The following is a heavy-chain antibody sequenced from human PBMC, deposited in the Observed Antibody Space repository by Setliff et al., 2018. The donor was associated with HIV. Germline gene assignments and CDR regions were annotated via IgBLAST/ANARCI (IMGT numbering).Heavy chain of an antibody. CDR3: ARVWFGNIEALPH. D-gene: IGHD3-10*01. CDR1: GFSVSSNY. J-gene: IGHJ4*02. Sequence: QPGGSLRLSCAASGFSVSSNYMSWVRQAPGKGLVWVSRINTDGSSSDYADSVKGRFTISRDNAKDTLYLQMNSLRADDTALYYCARVWFGNIEALPHWGQGTLVTVSS. CDR2: INTDGSSS. V-gene: IGHV3-74*01.